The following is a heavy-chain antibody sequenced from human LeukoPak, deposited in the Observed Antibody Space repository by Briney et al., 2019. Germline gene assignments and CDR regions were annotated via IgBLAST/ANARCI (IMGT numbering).Heavy chain of an antibody. CDR1: GFTFTSYW. J-gene: IGHJ4*02. Sequence: GGSLRVSCAASGFTFTSYWMSWVRQAQGKGLEWVANIKQDGSEKYYVDSVKGRFTISRDNAKNSLYLQMNSLRAEDTAVYYCARGSDYGDLYWGQGTLVTVSS. CDR2: IKQDGSEK. D-gene: IGHD4-17*01. CDR3: ARGSDYGDLY. V-gene: IGHV3-7*01.